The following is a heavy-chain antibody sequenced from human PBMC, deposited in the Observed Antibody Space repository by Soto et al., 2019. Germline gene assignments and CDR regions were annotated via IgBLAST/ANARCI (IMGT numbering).Heavy chain of an antibody. V-gene: IGHV5-51*01. J-gene: IGHJ6*02. CDR3: ARVIVPKVSTMGGMDV. Sequence: RGESLKISCQASGYSFTHNWIAWVRQEPGKGLEWLGVIYPLDSFTKYSPSFEGQVTMSVDKSVNTASLLLNSLKASDSAIYFCARVIVPKVSTMGGMDVWGQGTTVTVSS. CDR1: GYSFTHNW. D-gene: IGHD2-21*01. CDR2: IYPLDSFT.